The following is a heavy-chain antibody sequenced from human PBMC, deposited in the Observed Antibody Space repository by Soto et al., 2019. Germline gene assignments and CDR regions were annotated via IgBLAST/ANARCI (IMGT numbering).Heavy chain of an antibody. CDR2: IAYNGGT. V-gene: IGHV4-39*01. CDR3: AKGGGGFLAIPNDY. D-gene: IGHD3-16*01. CDR1: GYSVSTNNYY. J-gene: IGHJ4*02. Sequence: QLQLQESGPGPVKPSETLSLTCTVSGYSVSTNNYYWGWIRQPPGKGLEWIGSIAYNGGTYYNPSLKGRVTISLETSKNQFSLRLRSVSAADTAVYFCAKGGGGFLAIPNDYWGQGSLVTVSS.